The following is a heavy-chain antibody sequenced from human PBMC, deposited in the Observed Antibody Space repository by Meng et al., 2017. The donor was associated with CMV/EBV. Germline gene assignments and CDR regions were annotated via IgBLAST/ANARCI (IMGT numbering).Heavy chain of an antibody. J-gene: IGHJ4*02. D-gene: IGHD3-22*01. CDR3: AKDMGSQGGYYDYFDY. V-gene: IGHV3-43*01. Sequence: GGSLRLSCAASGFTFDDYTMHWVRQAPGKGLEWVSLISWDGGSTYYADSVKGRFTISRDNSKNSLYLQMNSLRTEDTALYYCAKDMGSQGGYYDYFDYWGQGTLVTVSS. CDR1: GFTFDDYT. CDR2: ISWDGGST.